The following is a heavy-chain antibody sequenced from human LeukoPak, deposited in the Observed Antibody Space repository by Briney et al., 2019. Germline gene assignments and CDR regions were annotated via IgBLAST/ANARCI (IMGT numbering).Heavy chain of an antibody. CDR2: INHSGST. Sequence: PSETLSLTCAVYGGSFSGYYWSWIRQPPGKGLEWIGEINHSGSTNYNPSLNDRVTMSLDESSNQVSLNLTSASAADTAIYYCSRESGAFCPFGYWGQGTLVIVPS. J-gene: IGHJ4*02. CDR3: SRESGAFCPFGY. V-gene: IGHV4-34*01. CDR1: GGSFSGYY. D-gene: IGHD1-26*01.